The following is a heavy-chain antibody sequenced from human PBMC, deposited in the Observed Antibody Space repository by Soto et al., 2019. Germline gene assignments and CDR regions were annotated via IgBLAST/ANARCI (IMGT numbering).Heavy chain of an antibody. Sequence: QVQLVQSGAEVKKPGASVKVSCKASGYTFTSYDINWVRQATGQGLEWMGWMNPNSANTGYAQKCQGRGTMTRNTSISTAHMELSSRRSEDTAGYYGAREGVRGMDVWGQGTTVTVSS. CDR2: MNPNSANT. J-gene: IGHJ6*02. CDR1: GYTFTSYD. CDR3: AREGVRGMDV. V-gene: IGHV1-8*01. D-gene: IGHD3-16*01.